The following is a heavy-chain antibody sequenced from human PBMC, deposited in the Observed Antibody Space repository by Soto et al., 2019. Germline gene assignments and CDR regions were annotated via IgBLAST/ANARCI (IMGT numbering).Heavy chain of an antibody. CDR3: ARQGAPVATTVPYYYYGMDV. J-gene: IGHJ6*02. CDR1: GYSFTSYW. V-gene: IGHV5-10-1*01. D-gene: IGHD5-12*01. Sequence: GESLKISCKGSGYSFTSYWISWVRQMPGKGLEWMGRIDPSDSYTNYSPSFQGHVTISADKSISTAYLQWSSLRASDTAMYYCARQGAPVATTVPYYYYGMDVWGQGTTVTVSS. CDR2: IDPSDSYT.